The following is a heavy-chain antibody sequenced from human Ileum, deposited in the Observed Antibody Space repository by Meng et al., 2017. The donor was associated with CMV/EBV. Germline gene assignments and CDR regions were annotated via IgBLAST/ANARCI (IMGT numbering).Heavy chain of an antibody. CDR2: NTHSGRA. Sequence: QVQLRHGGAGLLKPSVTLALTFAVFGGSFTDYYWTSFRQSPGKGLEWIGENTHSGRAYYSSSLTGRATISVDMSKYQFSLKLPSVTAAETAIYYCARGLASGWPDYWGQGTLVTSPQ. V-gene: IGHV4-34*01. J-gene: IGHJ4*02. CDR3: ARGLASGWPDY. D-gene: IGHD3-10*01. CDR1: GGSFTDYY.